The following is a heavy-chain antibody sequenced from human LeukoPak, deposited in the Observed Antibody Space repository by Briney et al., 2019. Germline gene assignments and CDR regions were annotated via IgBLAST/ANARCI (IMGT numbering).Heavy chain of an antibody. V-gene: IGHV3-30-3*01. CDR3: AREPFDY. CDR2: ISYDGSNK. Sequence: QPGGSPRLSCAASGFTFSSYAMHWVRQAPGKGLEWVAVISYDGSNKYYADSVKGRFTISRDNSKNSLYLQMNSLRAEDTAVYYCAREPFDYWGQGTLVTVSS. CDR1: GFTFSSYA. J-gene: IGHJ4*02.